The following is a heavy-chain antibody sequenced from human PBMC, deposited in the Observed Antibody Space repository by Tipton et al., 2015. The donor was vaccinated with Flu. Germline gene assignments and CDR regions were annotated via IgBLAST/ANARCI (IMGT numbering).Heavy chain of an antibody. V-gene: IGHV3-53*01. J-gene: IGHJ6*02. D-gene: IGHD5-12*01. CDR1: GFTVSSNY. Sequence: SLRLSCAASGFTVSSNYMSWVRQAPGKGLEWVSVLYSGGSTYYADSVMGRFTISRDNSKNTLYLQMNSLRADDTAVYYCARGDKRGSGYSLYYGMDVWGQGTTVTVSS. CDR3: ARGDKRGSGYSLYYGMDV. CDR2: LYSGGST.